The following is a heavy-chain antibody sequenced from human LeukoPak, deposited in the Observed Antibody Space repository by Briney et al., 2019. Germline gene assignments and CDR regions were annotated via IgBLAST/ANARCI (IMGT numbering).Heavy chain of an antibody. J-gene: IGHJ6*04. CDR1: GFTFSNAW. D-gene: IGHD2-2*01. Sequence: GGSLRLSCAASGFTFSNAWMSGVRQAPGKGLEWVGRSKSKTDWGTTDYAAPVKGRFTISRDDSKNTLYLQINSLKTEDTAVYYCTTDGLYCSSTSCYFLYGMDVWGKGTTVTVSS. V-gene: IGHV3-15*01. CDR2: SKSKTDWGTT. CDR3: TTDGLYCSSTSCYFLYGMDV.